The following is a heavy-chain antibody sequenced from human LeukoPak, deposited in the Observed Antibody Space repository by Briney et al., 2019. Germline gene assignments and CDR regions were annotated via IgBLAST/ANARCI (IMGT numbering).Heavy chain of an antibody. CDR1: GFTVSSNY. J-gene: IGHJ4*02. CDR2: IYSGGST. D-gene: IGHD3-22*01. Sequence: GGSLRLSCAASGFTVSSNYMSWVRQAPGKGLEWASVIYSGGSTYYADSVKGRFTISRDNSKNTLYLQMNSLRAEGTAVYYCARDRRYYDSSGLFDYWGQGTLVTVSS. V-gene: IGHV3-66*01. CDR3: ARDRRYYDSSGLFDY.